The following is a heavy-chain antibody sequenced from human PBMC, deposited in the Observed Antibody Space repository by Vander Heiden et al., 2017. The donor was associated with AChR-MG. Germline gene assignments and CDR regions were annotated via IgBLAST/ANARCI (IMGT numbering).Heavy chain of an antibody. D-gene: IGHD2-15*01. Sequence: QVQLVQSGAEVKKPGSSVKVSGKASGGTFISYAISWVRQAPGQGLEWMGGIIPIFGTANYAQKFQGRVTITADESTSTAYMGLSSLRSEDTAVYYCARGLVAAKYYGMDVWGQGTTVTVSS. V-gene: IGHV1-69*01. CDR1: GGTFISYA. CDR3: ARGLVAAKYYGMDV. J-gene: IGHJ6*02. CDR2: IIPIFGTA.